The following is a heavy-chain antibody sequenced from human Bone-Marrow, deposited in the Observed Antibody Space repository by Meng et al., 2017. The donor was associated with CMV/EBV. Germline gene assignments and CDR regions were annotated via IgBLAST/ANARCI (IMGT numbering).Heavy chain of an antibody. CDR1: GFTFSSYS. CDR2: ISSSSSYI. J-gene: IGHJ3*02. V-gene: IGHV3-21*04. CDR3: ARVFGGAFDI. Sequence: GESLKISCAASGFTFSSYSMNWVRQAPGKGLEWVSSISSSSSYIYYADSVKGRFTISRDNAKNSLYLQMNSLRAEDTAVYYCARVFGGAFDIWGQGTMVTVSS. D-gene: IGHD3-16*01.